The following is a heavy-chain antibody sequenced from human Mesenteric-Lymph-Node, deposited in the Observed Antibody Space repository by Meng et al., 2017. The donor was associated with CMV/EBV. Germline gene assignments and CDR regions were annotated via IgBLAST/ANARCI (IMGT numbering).Heavy chain of an antibody. V-gene: IGHV4-39*07. Sequence: SETLSLTCTVSGGSISSSSYYWGWIRQPPGKGLEWIGEIDQSGSTTYNSSLKSRVTLSTDASKNQFSLKLSSVTAADTAVYYCTRDRDSNVGYYYYGMDVWGQGTTVTVSS. J-gene: IGHJ6*02. CDR3: TRDRDSNVGYYYYGMDV. CDR1: GGSISSSSYY. D-gene: IGHD4-11*01. CDR2: IDQSGST.